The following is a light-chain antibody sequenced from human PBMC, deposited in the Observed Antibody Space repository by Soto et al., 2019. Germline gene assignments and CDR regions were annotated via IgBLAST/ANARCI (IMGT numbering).Light chain of an antibody. Sequence: QSALTQPASVSGSPGQSITISCTGTSSDIGGYNFVSWYQHHPGKAPKLMIYEVNNRPSGVSSRFSGSKSGNTASLTISGLQNEDEADYYCSSFTTSSTLVVFGGGTKVTVL. CDR3: SSFTTSSTLVV. CDR2: EVN. J-gene: IGLJ2*01. CDR1: SSDIGGYNF. V-gene: IGLV2-14*01.